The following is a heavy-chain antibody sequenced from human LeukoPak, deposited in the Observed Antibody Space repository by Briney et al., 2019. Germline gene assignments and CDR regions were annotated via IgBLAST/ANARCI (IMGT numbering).Heavy chain of an antibody. V-gene: IGHV4-59*08. Sequence: PSETLSLTCTVSGDSISSYYWSWIRQPPGKGLEWIGYIYYSGSTNYNPSLKSRVTISVDTSKNQFSPKLSSVTAADTAVYYCARHKGRDGYNYAKYYFDYWGQGTLVTVSS. CDR3: ARHKGRDGYNYAKYYFDY. CDR1: GDSISSYY. CDR2: IYYSGST. D-gene: IGHD5-24*01. J-gene: IGHJ4*02.